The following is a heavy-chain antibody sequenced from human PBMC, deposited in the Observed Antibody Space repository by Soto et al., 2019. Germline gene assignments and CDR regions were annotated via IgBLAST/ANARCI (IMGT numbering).Heavy chain of an antibody. Sequence: SVKVSCKASGGTFSRYAISWVRQAPGQGLEWMGGIIPIFGTANYAQKFQGRVTITADESTSTAYMELSSLRSEDTAVYYCAKEVVAATASYYYYYGMDVWGQGTTVTVSS. CDR2: IIPIFGTA. CDR3: AKEVVAATASYYYYYGMDV. V-gene: IGHV1-69*13. CDR1: GGTFSRYA. D-gene: IGHD2-15*01. J-gene: IGHJ6*02.